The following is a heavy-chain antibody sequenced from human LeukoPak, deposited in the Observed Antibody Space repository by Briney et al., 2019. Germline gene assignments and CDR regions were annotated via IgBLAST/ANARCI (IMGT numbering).Heavy chain of an antibody. CDR3: ARDLLREYFDL. Sequence: GGSLRLSCAASGFTFSSYSMNWVRQAPGKGLKWVSSISSSSSYIYYADSVKGRFTISRDNAKNSLYLQMNSLRAEDTAVYYCARDLLREYFDLWGRGTLVTVSS. V-gene: IGHV3-21*01. CDR1: GFTFSSYS. D-gene: IGHD4-17*01. J-gene: IGHJ2*01. CDR2: ISSSSSYI.